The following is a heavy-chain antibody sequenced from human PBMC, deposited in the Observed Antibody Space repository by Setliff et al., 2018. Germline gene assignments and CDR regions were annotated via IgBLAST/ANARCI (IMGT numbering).Heavy chain of an antibody. J-gene: IGHJ4*02. CDR1: GFTFSSYA. CDR2: ISGSGGST. D-gene: IGHD3-22*01. Sequence: GGSLRLSCAASGFTFSSYAMHWVRQAPGKGLEWVSAISGSGGSTYYADSVKGRFTISRDNSKNTLYLQRNSLRAEDTAVYYCAKTPITMIVVVTFDYWGQGALVTSPQ. V-gene: IGHV3-23*01. CDR3: AKTPITMIVVVTFDY.